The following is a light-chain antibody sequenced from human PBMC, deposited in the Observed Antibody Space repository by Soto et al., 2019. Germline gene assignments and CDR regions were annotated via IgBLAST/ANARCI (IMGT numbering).Light chain of an antibody. Sequence: EIVLTQSPGTLSLSPGERATISCRAINSFSSSYLACYQQNLGQAPRLLIYGASSRASGIPDRFSGSVSGTDFTFTISRLEPEDFAVYYCQQYGSSRWTFGQGTRWIS. CDR3: QQYGSSRWT. V-gene: IGKV3-20*01. J-gene: IGKJ1*01. CDR2: GAS. CDR1: NSFSSSY.